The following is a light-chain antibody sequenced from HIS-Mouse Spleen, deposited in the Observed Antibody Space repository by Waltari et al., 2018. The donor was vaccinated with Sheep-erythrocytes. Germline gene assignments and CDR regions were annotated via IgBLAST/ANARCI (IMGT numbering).Light chain of an antibody. CDR3: SSYAGSNNWV. CDR2: DVS. CDR1: SSDVGSYNY. J-gene: IGLJ3*02. V-gene: IGLV2-8*01. Sequence: QSALTQPASVSGSPGQSITISCTGTSSDVGSYNYVSWYQQHPGKAPKLMIYDVSKRPSGVPDRFSGSKSGNTASLTISGLQAEDEADYYCSSYAGSNNWVFGGGTKLTVL.